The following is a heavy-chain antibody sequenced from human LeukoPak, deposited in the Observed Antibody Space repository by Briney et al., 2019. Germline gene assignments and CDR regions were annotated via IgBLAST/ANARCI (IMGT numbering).Heavy chain of an antibody. Sequence: SETLSLTCTVSGGSISSYYWSWIRQPPGKGLEWIGYIYYSGSTNYNSSLKSRVTISEDTSKKQFSLKVSSVTAADTAVYYCAREKRRQGSGSYRLRWFDPWGQGTLVTVSS. J-gene: IGHJ5*02. D-gene: IGHD3-10*01. V-gene: IGHV4-59*12. CDR1: GGSISSYY. CDR3: AREKRRQGSGSYRLRWFDP. CDR2: IYYSGST.